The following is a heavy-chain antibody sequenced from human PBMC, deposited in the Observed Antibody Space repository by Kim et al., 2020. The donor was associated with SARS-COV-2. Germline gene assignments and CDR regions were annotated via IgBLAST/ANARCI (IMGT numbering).Heavy chain of an antibody. Sequence: DGSNKYYADSVKGRFTISRDNSKNTLYLQMNSLRAEDTAVYYCARRWFDPWGQGTLVTVSS. CDR3: ARRWFDP. J-gene: IGHJ5*02. V-gene: IGHV3-33*01. CDR2: DGSNK.